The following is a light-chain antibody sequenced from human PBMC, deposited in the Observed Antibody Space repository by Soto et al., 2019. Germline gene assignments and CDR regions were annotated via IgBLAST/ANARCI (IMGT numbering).Light chain of an antibody. V-gene: IGLV1-40*01. CDR2: GDS. J-gene: IGLJ1*01. CDR3: QSSDSRLSGSDV. CDR1: SSNIGAGYH. Sequence: QSALTQPPPVSGAPGQRVTISCTGSSSNIGAGYHVHWYQQLPGAAPKLLIFGDSNRPSGVPDRFSGSKSGTSASLAITGLQADDEADYYCQSSDSRLSGSDVFGTGTKVTVL.